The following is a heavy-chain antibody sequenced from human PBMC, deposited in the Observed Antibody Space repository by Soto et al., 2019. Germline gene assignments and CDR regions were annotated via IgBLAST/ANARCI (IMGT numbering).Heavy chain of an antibody. CDR1: GYSFTSYW. D-gene: IGHD3-9*01. V-gene: IGHV5-51*01. Sequence: GESLKISCKGSGYSFTSYWIGWVRQMPGKGLVWMGIIYPGDSNTRYSPSLQGQVTISVDKSISTAYLQWSSLKATDTAMYYCARHAHILSGSQFNYWGQGTPVTVSS. CDR2: IYPGDSNT. CDR3: ARHAHILSGSQFNY. J-gene: IGHJ4*02.